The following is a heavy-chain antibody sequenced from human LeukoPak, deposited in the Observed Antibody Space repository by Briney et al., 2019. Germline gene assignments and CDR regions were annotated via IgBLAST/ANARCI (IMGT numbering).Heavy chain of an antibody. J-gene: IGHJ4*02. CDR1: GGTFSSYA. Sequence: GSSVKVSFKASGGTFSSYAISWVRQAPGQGLEWMGRIIPILGIANYAQKFQGRVTITADKSTSTAYMELSSLRSEDTAVYYCARSTAAAGIDYWGQGTLVTVSS. CDR3: ARSTAAAGIDY. D-gene: IGHD6-13*01. V-gene: IGHV1-69*04. CDR2: IIPILGIA.